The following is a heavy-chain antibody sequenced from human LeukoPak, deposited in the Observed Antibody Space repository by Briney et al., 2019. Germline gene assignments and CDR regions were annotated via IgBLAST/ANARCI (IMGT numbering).Heavy chain of an antibody. Sequence: GGSLRLSCAASGFTVSSNYMSWVRRAPGKGLEWVSVIYSGGSTYYADSVKGRFTISRDNSKNTLYLQMNSLRAEDTAVYYCARTGSSSWAPYYYYGMDVWGQGTTVTVSS. CDR2: IYSGGST. CDR3: ARTGSSSWAPYYYYGMDV. D-gene: IGHD6-13*01. J-gene: IGHJ6*02. V-gene: IGHV3-53*01. CDR1: GFTVSSNY.